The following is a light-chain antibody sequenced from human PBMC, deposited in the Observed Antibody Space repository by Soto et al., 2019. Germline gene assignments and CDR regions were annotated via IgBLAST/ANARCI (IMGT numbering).Light chain of an antibody. Sequence: DIQLTQSPSFLPASVGDRVTITCRASQGISSYLAWYQQKPGKAPKLLIYAASTLQSGVPSRFSGSGSGTEFTLTISSLQPDDFATYYCQQYNSYPWTFGQGTKVDIK. J-gene: IGKJ1*01. CDR2: AAS. CDR1: QGISSY. CDR3: QQYNSYPWT. V-gene: IGKV1-9*01.